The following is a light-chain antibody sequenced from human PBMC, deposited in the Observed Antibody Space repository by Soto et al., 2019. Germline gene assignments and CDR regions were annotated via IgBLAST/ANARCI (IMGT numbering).Light chain of an antibody. CDR2: SHN. V-gene: IGLV1-44*01. Sequence: QSVLTQPPSASGTPGQRVTISCSGSTSNIGSNTVNWYHHLPGTAPKLLIYSHNQRPSGVPDRFSRSRSGTSASLAISGLQSDDEADYYCAAWDDSLNGVVFGGGTKLTVL. CDR1: TSNIGSNT. CDR3: AAWDDSLNGVV. J-gene: IGLJ2*01.